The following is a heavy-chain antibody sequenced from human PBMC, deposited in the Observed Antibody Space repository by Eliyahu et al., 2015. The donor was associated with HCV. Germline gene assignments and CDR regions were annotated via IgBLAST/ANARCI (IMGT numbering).Heavy chain of an antibody. D-gene: IGHD6-25*01. CDR2: IGPDGTEK. CDR1: GVLLXXDX. CDR3: VGGGYADF. J-gene: IGHJ4*02. V-gene: IGHV3-7*01. Sequence: EVQLAESGGALVQPGGSLRLSCVGSGVLLXXDXMTWVRQAPDKGLXWVANIGPDGTEKSYADSVKGRFTISRDNPKNSLYLQLGSLRAEDTALYYCVGGGYADFWGQGTLVTVSS.